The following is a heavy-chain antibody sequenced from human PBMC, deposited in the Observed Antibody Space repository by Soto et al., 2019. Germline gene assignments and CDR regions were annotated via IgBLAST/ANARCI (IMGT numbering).Heavy chain of an antibody. V-gene: IGHV4-30-2*01. CDR3: ASSHAGAHITAAVH. Sequence: PSETLSLTCAVSGGSISSGGYSWSWIRQPPGKGLEWIGYIYHSGSTYYNPSLKSRVTISVDRSKNQFSLKLSSVTAADTAVYYCASSHAGAHITAAVHWGQRTPVTVSS. CDR1: GGSISSGGYS. J-gene: IGHJ4*02. CDR2: IYHSGST. D-gene: IGHD6-13*01.